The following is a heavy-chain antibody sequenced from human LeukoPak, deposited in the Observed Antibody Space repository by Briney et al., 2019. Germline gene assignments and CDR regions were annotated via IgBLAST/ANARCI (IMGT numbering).Heavy chain of an antibody. CDR1: GFTFSSYG. CDR2: ISYDGSNK. CDR3: AKCRVVSGWYDY. V-gene: IGHV3-30*18. D-gene: IGHD6-19*01. J-gene: IGHJ4*02. Sequence: PGGSLRLSCAASGFTFSSYGMHWVRQAPGKGLEWVAVISYDGSNKYYADSVKGRFTISRDNSKNTLYLQMNSLRAEDTAVYYCAKCRVVSGWYDYWGQGTLVTVSS.